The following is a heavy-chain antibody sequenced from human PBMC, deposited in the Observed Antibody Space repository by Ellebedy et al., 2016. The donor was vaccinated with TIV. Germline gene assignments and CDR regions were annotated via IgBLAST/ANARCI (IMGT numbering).Heavy chain of an antibody. CDR2: IYPGDSDT. D-gene: IGHD5-24*01. V-gene: IGHV5-51*01. CDR1: GYSFTSYW. CDR3: ARLAVLGGMATIRSYFDY. Sequence: GESLKISXKGSGYSFTSYWIGWVRQMPGKGLEWMGIIYPGDSDTRYSPSFQGQVTISADKSISTAYLQWSSLKASDTAMYYCARLAVLGGMATIRSYFDYWGQGTLVTVSS. J-gene: IGHJ4*02.